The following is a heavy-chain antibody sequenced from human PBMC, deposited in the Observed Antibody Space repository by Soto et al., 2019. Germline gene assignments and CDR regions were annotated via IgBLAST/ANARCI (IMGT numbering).Heavy chain of an antibody. CDR3: AKRTGWDYFDY. CDR2: ISGSGGST. CDR1: GFTFSSYA. J-gene: IGHJ4*02. Sequence: PRLSCAASGFTFSSYAMSWVRQAPGRGLEWVSAISGSGGSTYYADSVKGRFTISRDNSKNTLYLQMNSLRAEDTAVYYCAKRTGWDYFDYWGQGTLVTVSS. V-gene: IGHV3-23*01. D-gene: IGHD1-26*01.